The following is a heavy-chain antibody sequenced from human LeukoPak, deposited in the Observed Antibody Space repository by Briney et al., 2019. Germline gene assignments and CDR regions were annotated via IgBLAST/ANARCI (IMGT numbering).Heavy chain of an antibody. CDR2: ISSSSEYI. CDR1: GFTVSSNY. V-gene: IGHV3-21*04. J-gene: IGHJ4*02. Sequence: GGSLRLSCAASGFTVSSNYMSWVRQAPGKGLEWVSFISSSSEYIYYADSVKGRFIISRDNAKNSLYLQMNSLRAEDTAVYYCAKDPYGGTRYWGQGTLVTVSS. CDR3: AKDPYGGTRY. D-gene: IGHD4-23*01.